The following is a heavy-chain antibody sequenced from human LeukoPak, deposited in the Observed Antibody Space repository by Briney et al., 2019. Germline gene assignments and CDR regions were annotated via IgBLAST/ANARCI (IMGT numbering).Heavy chain of an antibody. CDR1: GLTFDDSG. Sequence: PGGPLRLSCAASGLTFDDSGMHWVRQAPGKGLQWLCFINKDGDRTFYADSVKGRYTISRDNSKNFLYLQMNSLSTEDAALYYCGKDDPVVSYWGQGTLVTVSS. J-gene: IGHJ4*02. D-gene: IGHD4-23*01. CDR2: INKDGDRT. V-gene: IGHV3-43*02. CDR3: GKDDPVVSY.